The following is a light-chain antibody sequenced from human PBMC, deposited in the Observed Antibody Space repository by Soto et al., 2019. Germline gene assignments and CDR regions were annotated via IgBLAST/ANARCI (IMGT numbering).Light chain of an antibody. J-gene: IGKJ4*01. V-gene: IGKV3-20*01. CDR1: QSVSSSY. Sequence: EVGLTQYTDTLSLSPGERATLSCRASQSVSSSYLAWYQQKPGQAPRLLIYGASSRATGIPDRFSGSGSGTDFTLTISRLEPEDFAMYYCQQYGYLVTFGGLTKVDIK. CDR3: QQYGYLVT. CDR2: GAS.